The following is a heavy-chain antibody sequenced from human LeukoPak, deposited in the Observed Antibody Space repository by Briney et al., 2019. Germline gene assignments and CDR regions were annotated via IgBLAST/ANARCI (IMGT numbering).Heavy chain of an antibody. V-gene: IGHV4-30-2*01. Sequence: SETLSLTCTVSGGSISSSSYYWSWIRQPPGKGLEWIGYIYHSGSTYYNPSLKSRVTISVDRSKNQFSLKLSSVTAADTAVYYCARGLYSGSYYFDYWGQGTLVTVSS. CDR3: ARGLYSGSYYFDY. D-gene: IGHD1-26*01. J-gene: IGHJ4*02. CDR2: IYHSGST. CDR1: GGSISSSSYY.